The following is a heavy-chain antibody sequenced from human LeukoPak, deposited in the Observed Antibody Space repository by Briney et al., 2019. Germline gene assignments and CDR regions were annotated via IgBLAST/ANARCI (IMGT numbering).Heavy chain of an antibody. J-gene: IGHJ4*01. CDR1: GFTFSSHG. CDR3: ANSPMILDGHY. V-gene: IGHV3-7*01. CDR2: INPDGTKT. D-gene: IGHD3-22*01. Sequence: GGTLRLSCAASGFTFSSHGMNWVRQAPGKGLEWVANINPDGTKTSYADFVEGRFSISRDNAKNLLYLQMRSLRAGDTAVYYCANSPMILDGHYWGHGTLVTVSS.